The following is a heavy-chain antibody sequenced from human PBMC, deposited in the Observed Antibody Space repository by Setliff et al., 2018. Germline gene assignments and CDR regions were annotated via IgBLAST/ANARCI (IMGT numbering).Heavy chain of an antibody. J-gene: IGHJ3*02. CDR3: AREHRGSYSSAFDI. V-gene: IGHV3-74*01. CDR1: GFTFSSYW. D-gene: IGHD1-26*01. Sequence: PGGSLRLSCAASGFTFSSYWMHWVRQAPGKGLVWVSRISSDGSTTNYADSVKGRFTIFRDNAKNTLCLQMNSLRAEDTAVYYCAREHRGSYSSAFDIWGQGSMVTVSS. CDR2: ISSDGSTT.